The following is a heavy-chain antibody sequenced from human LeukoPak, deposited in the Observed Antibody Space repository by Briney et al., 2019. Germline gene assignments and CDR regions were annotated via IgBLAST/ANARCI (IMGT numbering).Heavy chain of an antibody. J-gene: IGHJ2*01. D-gene: IGHD4-23*01. Sequence: SETLSLTCTVSGGSLSSYIWSWIRQSPGKVLEWIAYIYDTGNSNYNPSLKSRATISLDTSKNQFSLKLSSVTAADTAVYYCVRLSVISPHRYFDIWGRGTLVTVSS. V-gene: IGHV4-59*08. CDR3: VRLSVISPHRYFDI. CDR2: IYDTGNS. CDR1: GGSLSSYI.